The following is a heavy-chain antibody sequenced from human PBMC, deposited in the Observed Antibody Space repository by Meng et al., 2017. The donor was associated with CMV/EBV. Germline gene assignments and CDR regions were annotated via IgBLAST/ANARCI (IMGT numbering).Heavy chain of an antibody. V-gene: IGHV4-34*01. J-gene: IGHJ2*01. D-gene: IGHD1-14*01. CDR1: GGSFSGYH. CDR2: INHSGTT. CDR3: ARVTEGDWYFDL. Sequence: SQTPSLTGAVYGGSFSGYHWNWIRQPPGKGLECIGEINHSGTTIYSPSLRSRVTISIDRSKKQFSLRLNSVTAADTAVYYCARVTEGDWYFDLWGRGTLVTVSS.